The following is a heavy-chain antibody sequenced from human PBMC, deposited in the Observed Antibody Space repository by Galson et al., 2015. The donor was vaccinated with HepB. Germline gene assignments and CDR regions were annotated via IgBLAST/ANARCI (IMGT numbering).Heavy chain of an antibody. CDR3: ARVDSGTYYYYYGMDV. CDR1: GYTFTSYA. CDR2: INAGNHNT. V-gene: IGHV1-3*01. D-gene: IGHD1-26*01. Sequence: SVKVSCKASGYTFTSYAMHWVRQAPGQRLEWMGWINAGNHNTKYSQKFQGRVTITRDTSASTAYMELSSLRSEDTAVYYCARVDSGTYYYYYGMDVWGQGTTVTVSS. J-gene: IGHJ6*02.